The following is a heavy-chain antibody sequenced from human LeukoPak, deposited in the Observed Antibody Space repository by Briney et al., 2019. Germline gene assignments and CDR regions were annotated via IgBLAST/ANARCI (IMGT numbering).Heavy chain of an antibody. J-gene: IGHJ3*02. CDR1: GGTFSSYA. CDR3: ARGNYYGNSVYDAFDI. D-gene: IGHD3-22*01. V-gene: IGHV1-69*05. Sequence: ASVKVSCKASGGTFSSYAISWVRQAPGQGLEWMGGIIPIFGTANYAQKFQGRVTITTDESTSTAYMELSSLRSEDTAMYYCARGNYYGNSVYDAFDIWGRGTMVTVSS. CDR2: IIPIFGTA.